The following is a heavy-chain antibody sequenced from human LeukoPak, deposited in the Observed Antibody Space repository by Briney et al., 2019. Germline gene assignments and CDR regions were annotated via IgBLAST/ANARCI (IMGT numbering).Heavy chain of an antibody. CDR2: IHTSGTT. CDR1: RGSISTYY. V-gene: IGHV4-4*07. CDR3: ARRSPIVAAGDAFDI. J-gene: IGHJ3*02. Sequence: PSETLSLTCSVSRGSISTYYWSWVRQPAGKGLEWVGRIHTSGTTTYNPSLTGRVTMSLDTSKNQFSLNLISVNAAATAVYYCARRSPIVAAGDAFDIWGPGTMVTVSS. D-gene: IGHD1-26*01.